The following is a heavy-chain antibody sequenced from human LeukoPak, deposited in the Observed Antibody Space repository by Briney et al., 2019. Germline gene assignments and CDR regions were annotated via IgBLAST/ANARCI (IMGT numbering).Heavy chain of an antibody. CDR3: ARHEGGYNWGYFDY. V-gene: IGHV4-30-2*01. D-gene: IGHD5-24*01. CDR1: GGSISSGGYS. CDR2: IYHSGST. Sequence: SETLSLTCAVSGGSISSGGYSWSWIRQPPGKGLEWIGYIYHSGSTYYNPSLKSRVTMSVDTSKNQFSLKLSSVTAADTAMYYCARHEGGYNWGYFDYWGQGTLVTVSS. J-gene: IGHJ4*02.